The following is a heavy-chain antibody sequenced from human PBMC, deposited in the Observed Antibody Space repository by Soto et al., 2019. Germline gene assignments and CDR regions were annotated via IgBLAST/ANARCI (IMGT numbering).Heavy chain of an antibody. V-gene: IGHV3-73*02. CDR1: ESPPPASG. CDR2: IRTKANSYAT. D-gene: IGHD4-17*01. J-gene: IGHJ6*02. Sequence: EVQLVESGGGLVQPGGSLKLSCAASESPPPASGMHWVRQASGKGLEWVGRIRTKANSYATDYAASVKGRFTISRDDSKNTTYLQMNSLKTEDTAVYYCTRNGDYVWGMDVWGQGTTVTVSS. CDR3: TRNGDYVWGMDV.